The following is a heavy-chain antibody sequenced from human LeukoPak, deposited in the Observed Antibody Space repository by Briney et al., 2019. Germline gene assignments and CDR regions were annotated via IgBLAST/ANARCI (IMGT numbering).Heavy chain of an antibody. V-gene: IGHV4-59*08. D-gene: IGHD5-12*01. J-gene: IGHJ4*02. Sequence: PSETLSLTCIVSGGSISSYYWSWIRQPPGKGLEWIGYIYYSGSTNYNPSLKSRVTISVDTSKNQFSLKLSSVTAADTAVYYCARHRGPGKWLLIDGDFDYWGQGTLVTVSS. CDR2: IYYSGST. CDR1: GGSISSYY. CDR3: ARHRGPGKWLLIDGDFDY.